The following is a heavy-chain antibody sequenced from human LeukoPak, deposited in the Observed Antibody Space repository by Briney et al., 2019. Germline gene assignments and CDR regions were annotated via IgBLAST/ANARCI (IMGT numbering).Heavy chain of an antibody. CDR2: IYYSGST. CDR1: GGSVSSSSYY. Sequence: NASETLSLTCTVSGGSVSSSSYYWGWIRQAPGEGLEWIGSIYYSGSTHYNPSLKSRVTILVDTSKNQFSLRLSSVTAADTAVYYCARNGGYASNWSDDYFDFWGQGTLVTVSS. D-gene: IGHD6-13*01. CDR3: ARNGGYASNWSDDYFDF. J-gene: IGHJ4*02. V-gene: IGHV4-39*07.